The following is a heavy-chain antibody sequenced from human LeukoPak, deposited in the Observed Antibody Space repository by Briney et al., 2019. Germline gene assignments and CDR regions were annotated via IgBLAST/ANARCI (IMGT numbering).Heavy chain of an antibody. J-gene: IGHJ4*02. D-gene: IGHD3-10*01. V-gene: IGHV3-33*03. CDR2: LYYDGSNQ. CDR3: VLLSLTPG. Sequence: GGSLRLSCAASGFTFSRHGMHWVRQAPGKGLEWVASLYYDGSNQNYADSVKGRFTISRDNAKNTLYLQMNSLRVEDTAVYYCVLLSLTPGWGQGTLVTVSS. CDR1: GFTFSRHG.